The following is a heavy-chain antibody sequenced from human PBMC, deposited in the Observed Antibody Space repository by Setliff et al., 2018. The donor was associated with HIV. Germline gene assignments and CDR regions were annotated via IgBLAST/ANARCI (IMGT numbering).Heavy chain of an antibody. CDR1: GYNFANYW. J-gene: IGHJ4*02. D-gene: IGHD3-10*01. V-gene: IGHV5-51*01. CDR2: IYCGDSRT. CDR3: GRYASGSYYFDY. Sequence: GESLTISCKGSGYNFANYWIGWVRQMPGKGLEWMGLIYCGDSRTRYSPSFQGQVTISADKSITTAYLQWSSLKASDTAIYYCGRYASGSYYFDYWGQGTLVTVSS.